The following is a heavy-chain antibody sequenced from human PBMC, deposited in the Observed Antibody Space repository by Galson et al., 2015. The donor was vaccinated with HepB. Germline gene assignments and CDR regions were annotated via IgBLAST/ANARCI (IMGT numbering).Heavy chain of an antibody. Sequence: SLRLSCAASGFTFSDYYMSWIRQAPGKGLEWVSYISSSGSTIYYADSVKGRFTISRDNAKNSLYLQMNSLRAEDTAVYYCARHAGDFWDSSAYWYFDLWGRGTLVTVSS. CDR1: GFTFSDYY. D-gene: IGHD6-19*01. CDR3: ARHAGDFWDSSAYWYFDL. J-gene: IGHJ2*01. V-gene: IGHV3-11*01. CDR2: ISSSGSTI.